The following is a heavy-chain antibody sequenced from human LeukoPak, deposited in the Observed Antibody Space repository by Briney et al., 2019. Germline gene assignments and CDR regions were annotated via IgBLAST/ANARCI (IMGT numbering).Heavy chain of an antibody. J-gene: IGHJ5*02. Sequence: VASVKVSCKASGYTFTSYDINWVRQATGQGLEWMGWINPNGGGTNYAQKFQGRVTMTRDTSISTAYMELSRLRSDDTAVYYCARDRRIGAYNWFDPWGQGTLVTVSS. CDR1: GYTFTSYD. V-gene: IGHV1-2*02. CDR2: INPNGGGT. CDR3: ARDRRIGAYNWFDP. D-gene: IGHD2-15*01.